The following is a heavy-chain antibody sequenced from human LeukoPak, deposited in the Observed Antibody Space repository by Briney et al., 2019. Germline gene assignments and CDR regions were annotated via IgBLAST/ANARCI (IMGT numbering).Heavy chain of an antibody. D-gene: IGHD3-22*01. CDR3: ARDFTMIVVVPDY. J-gene: IGHJ4*02. CDR2: INPNSGGT. V-gene: IGHV1-2*02. CDR1: GYTFTGYY. Sequence: GASVKVSCKASGYTFTGYYMHWVRQAPGQGLEWMGWINPNSGGTNFAQKFQGRVSMTRDTSISTAYMELSRLRSDDTAVYYCARDFTMIVVVPDYWGQGTLVTVSS.